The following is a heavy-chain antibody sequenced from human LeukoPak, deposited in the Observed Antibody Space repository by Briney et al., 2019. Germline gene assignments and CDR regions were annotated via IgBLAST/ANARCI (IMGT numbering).Heavy chain of an antibody. D-gene: IGHD3-22*01. Sequence: GRSLRLSCAASGFTFSSYAMHWVRQAPGKGLEWVAVISYEGSNKYYADSVKGRFTISRDNSKNTLYLQMNSLRAEDTAVYYCARNRAEYYYDSNDAFDIWGQGTMVTVSS. J-gene: IGHJ3*02. V-gene: IGHV3-30*04. CDR2: ISYEGSNK. CDR1: GFTFSSYA. CDR3: ARNRAEYYYDSNDAFDI.